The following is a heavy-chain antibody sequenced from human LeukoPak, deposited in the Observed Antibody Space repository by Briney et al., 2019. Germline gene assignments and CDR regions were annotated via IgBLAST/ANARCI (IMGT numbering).Heavy chain of an antibody. CDR1: GGSISSYY. Sequence: SETLSLTCSVSGGGSISSYYWRWIRQPPGKGLEWIGYIDYSGSTNYNPSLKSRDTISVDTSKNQFSLKLTSVTAADTAVYYCATIAAAGTIWGQGTLVTVSS. CDR2: IDYSGST. D-gene: IGHD6-13*01. J-gene: IGHJ4*02. CDR3: ATIAAAGTI. V-gene: IGHV4-59*08.